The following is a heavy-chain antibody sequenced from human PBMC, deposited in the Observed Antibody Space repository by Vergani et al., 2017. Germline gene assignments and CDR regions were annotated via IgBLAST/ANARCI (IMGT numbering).Heavy chain of an antibody. CDR2: IRAYNGNT. V-gene: IGHV1-18*01. Sequence: QVQLVQSGAEVKKPWASVKVSCKASGYTFTSYGISWVRPAPGQGLEWMGWIRAYNGNTNYAQKLQGRVTMTTDTSTSTAYMELRSLRSDDTAVYYCAREQILPSQGWELADARYYFDYWGQGTLVTVSS. CDR1: GYTFTSYG. CDR3: AREQILPSQGWELADARYYFDY. J-gene: IGHJ4*02. D-gene: IGHD1-26*01.